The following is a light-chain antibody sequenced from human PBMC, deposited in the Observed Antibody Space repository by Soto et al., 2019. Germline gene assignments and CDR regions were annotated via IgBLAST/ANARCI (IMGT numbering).Light chain of an antibody. Sequence: DIVMTQSPLSLPVILGEPASISCRSSHSLLHRNGYNYLHWYLQKPGQSPQLLLYLGSSRASGVPDRFSGSGSGTDFTLRISRVEAEDVGVYYCMEARQTHWTFGPGTNVEIK. CDR1: HSLLHRNGYNY. CDR3: MEARQTHWT. CDR2: LGS. V-gene: IGKV2-28*01. J-gene: IGKJ1*01.